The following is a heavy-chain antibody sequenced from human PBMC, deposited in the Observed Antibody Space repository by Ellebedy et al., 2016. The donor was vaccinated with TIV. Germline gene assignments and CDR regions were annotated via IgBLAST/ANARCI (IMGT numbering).Heavy chain of an antibody. CDR2: ISVSGDST. CDR3: AKRHGSGIAVPVFGY. V-gene: IGHV3-23*01. J-gene: IGHJ4*02. Sequence: GESLKISCAASGFTFSNYAISWVRQAPGRGLEWVSSISVSGDSTYYSDSGRGRFTISRADSKNTVYVQMNRLRAGDTAVYYCAKRHGSGIAVPVFGYWGQGTLVTVSS. D-gene: IGHD6-19*01. CDR1: GFTFSNYA.